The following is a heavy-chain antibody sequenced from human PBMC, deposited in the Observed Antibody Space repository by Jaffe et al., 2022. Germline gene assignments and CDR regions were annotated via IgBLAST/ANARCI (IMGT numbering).Heavy chain of an antibody. CDR2: INSDGSST. CDR1: GFTFSSYW. Sequence: EVQLVESGGGLVQPGGSLRLSCAASGFTFSSYWMHWVRQAPGKGLVWVSRINSDGSSTSYADSVKGRFTISRDNAKNTLYLQMNSLRAEDTAVYYCARDMEQQLFISNSNLDYWGQGTLVTVSS. V-gene: IGHV3-74*01. CDR3: ARDMEQQLFISNSNLDY. D-gene: IGHD6-13*01. J-gene: IGHJ4*02.